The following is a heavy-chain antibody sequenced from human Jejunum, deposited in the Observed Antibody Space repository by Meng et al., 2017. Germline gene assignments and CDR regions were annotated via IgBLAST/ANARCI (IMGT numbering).Heavy chain of an antibody. CDR1: GFSLRTRTVG. D-gene: IGHD6-25*01. CDR2: IYWDDDK. Sequence: HITLKRSGPTQVQPTETLSLPCTFSGFSLRTRTVGVGWLRQPPGKALECLALIYWDDDKRYNPSLKNRLSITKDTSENQVVLTMTNMDPADTATYYCAHRIAYSSDYNVGWFDPWGPGFLVTVSS. CDR3: AHRIAYSSDYNVGWFDP. J-gene: IGHJ5*02. V-gene: IGHV2-5*02.